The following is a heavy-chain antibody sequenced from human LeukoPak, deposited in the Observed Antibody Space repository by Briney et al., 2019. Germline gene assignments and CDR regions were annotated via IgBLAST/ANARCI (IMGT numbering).Heavy chain of an antibody. CDR2: IYYSGST. CDR3: ARGLNYYGSGTQDAFDI. V-gene: IGHV4-59*08. D-gene: IGHD3-10*01. CDR1: GYSISSSYY. J-gene: IGHJ3*02. Sequence: SETLSLTCTVSGYSISSSYYWSWIRQPPGKGLEWIGYIYYSGSTSYNPSLKSRVTISVDTSKKQFSLKLSSVTAADTAVYYCARGLNYYGSGTQDAFDIWGQGTMVTVSS.